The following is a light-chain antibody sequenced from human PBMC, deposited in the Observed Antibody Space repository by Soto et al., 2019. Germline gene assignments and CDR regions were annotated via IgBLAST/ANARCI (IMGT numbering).Light chain of an antibody. CDR2: GGS. V-gene: IGLV2-23*01. Sequence: QSALTQPASVSGSPGQSITISCTGTSSDVGSGSHNLVSWYQQRPGKAPKVVIYGGSKRPSGVSDRFAGSKSGNTASLTISGLQAEDEADYYCCSYVSSFTYVFGTGTKVTVL. CDR1: SSDVGSGSHNL. CDR3: CSYVSSFTYV. J-gene: IGLJ1*01.